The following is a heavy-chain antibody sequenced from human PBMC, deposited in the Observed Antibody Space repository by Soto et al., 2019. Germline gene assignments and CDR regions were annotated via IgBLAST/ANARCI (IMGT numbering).Heavy chain of an antibody. D-gene: IGHD5-12*01. Sequence: AASVKVSCKASGGTFSSYAISWVRQAPGQGLEWKGGIIPIFGTANYAQKFQGRVTITADESTSTAYMELSSLRSEDTAVYYCASILKTGGYEDYYYYGMDVWGQGTTVTVSS. J-gene: IGHJ6*02. CDR2: IIPIFGTA. CDR1: GGTFSSYA. CDR3: ASILKTGGYEDYYYYGMDV. V-gene: IGHV1-69*13.